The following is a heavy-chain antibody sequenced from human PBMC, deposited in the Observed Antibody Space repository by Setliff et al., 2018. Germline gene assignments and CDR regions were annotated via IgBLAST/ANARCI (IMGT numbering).Heavy chain of an antibody. CDR1: GGSISSSSYY. D-gene: IGHD3-16*02. CDR2: IYYRGGT. CDR3: ARDLYDYVWGTYRYHDAFDI. Sequence: PPETLSLTCTVSGGSISSSSYYWGWIRQPPGKGLEWIGSIYYRGGTYYNPSLKSRVTISIDTSKNQFSLKLSSVTAADTAVYYCARDLYDYVWGTYRYHDAFDIWGQGTMVTVSS. V-gene: IGHV4-39*07. J-gene: IGHJ3*02.